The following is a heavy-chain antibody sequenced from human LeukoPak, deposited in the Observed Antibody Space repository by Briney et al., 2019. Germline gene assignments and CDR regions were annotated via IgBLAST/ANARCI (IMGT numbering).Heavy chain of an antibody. J-gene: IGHJ6*02. V-gene: IGHV4-34*01. CDR1: GGSFSGYY. CDR2: INHSGST. Sequence: MPSETLSLTCAVYGGSFSGYYWSWIRQPPGKGLEWIGEINHSGSTNYNPSLKSRVTISVDTSKNQFSLKLTSVTAADTAVYYCARPLGQGNEYGMDVWGQGTTVTVSS. D-gene: IGHD1-1*01. CDR3: ARPLGQGNEYGMDV.